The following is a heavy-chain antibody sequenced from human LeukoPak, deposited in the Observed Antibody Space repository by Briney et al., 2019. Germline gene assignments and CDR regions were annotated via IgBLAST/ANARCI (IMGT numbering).Heavy chain of an antibody. Sequence: PSETLSLTCTVSGGSISSHYWSWIRQPPGKGLEWIGYIYYSGSTNYNPSLKSGVTISVNTSKNQFSLKLSSVTAADTAVYYCARVGVYGDYGCWGQGTLVTVSS. CDR1: GGSISSHY. D-gene: IGHD4-17*01. V-gene: IGHV4-59*11. CDR3: ARVGVYGDYGC. CDR2: IYYSGST. J-gene: IGHJ4*02.